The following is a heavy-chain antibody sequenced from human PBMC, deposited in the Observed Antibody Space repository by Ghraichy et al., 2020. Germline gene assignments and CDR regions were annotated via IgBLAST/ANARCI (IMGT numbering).Heavy chain of an antibody. CDR1: GFTFSTYT. D-gene: IGHD2-15*01. CDR2: INRYVSSGGSSI. J-gene: IGHJ4*02. V-gene: IGHV3-48*04. CDR3: ARAGLYCSGGTCYPNYFDY. Sequence: GESLNISCAASGFTFSTYTMSWVRQPPGKGLEWIAYINRYVSSGGSSIYYADSVKGRFTISRENAKNSLYLQMTTLSAEDTAVYYCARAGLYCSGGTCYPNYFDYWGPGTLVTVSS.